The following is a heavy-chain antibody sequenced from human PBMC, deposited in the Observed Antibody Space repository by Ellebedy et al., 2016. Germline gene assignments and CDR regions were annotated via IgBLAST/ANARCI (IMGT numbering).Heavy chain of an antibody. CDR3: VKSGHSYAWSY. CDR2: ISSSSSYI. V-gene: IGHV3-21*04. CDR1: GFTFSSYS. Sequence: GESLKISCAASGFTFSSYSMNWVRQAPGKGLEWVSSISSSSSYIYYADSVKGRFTISRDNAKNSLYLQMNSLTADDTAVYFCVKSGHSYAWSYWGQGTLVTVSS. D-gene: IGHD5-18*01. J-gene: IGHJ4*02.